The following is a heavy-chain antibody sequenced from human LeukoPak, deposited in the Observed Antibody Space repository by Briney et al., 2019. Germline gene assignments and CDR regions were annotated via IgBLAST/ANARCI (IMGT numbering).Heavy chain of an antibody. CDR3: GRDPNGDYVGAFEF. Sequence: GGSLRLSCTGSGLTFSNYAMTWVRQAPGKGLEWVSSLRGTDGGASYADSVRGRFTVSRDNSKNTLYLQMNSLRAEDTAVYYCGRDPNGDYVGAFEFWGQGTLVTVSS. D-gene: IGHD4-17*01. J-gene: IGHJ3*01. V-gene: IGHV3-23*01. CDR2: LRGTDGGA. CDR1: GLTFSNYA.